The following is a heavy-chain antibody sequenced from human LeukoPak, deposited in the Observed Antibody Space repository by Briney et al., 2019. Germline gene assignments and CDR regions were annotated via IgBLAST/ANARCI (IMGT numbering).Heavy chain of an antibody. CDR1: GFTFSDYH. CDR2: ISSSGSTI. J-gene: IGHJ4*02. D-gene: IGHD5-18*01. CDR3: ASGLYSYGPDY. V-gene: IGHV3-11*01. Sequence: PGGSLRLSCTASGFTFSDYHMNWIRQAPGKGLEWVSYISSSGSTIYYADSVKGRFTISRDNAKNSLYLQMNSLRAEDTAVYYCASGLYSYGPDYWGRGTLVTVSS.